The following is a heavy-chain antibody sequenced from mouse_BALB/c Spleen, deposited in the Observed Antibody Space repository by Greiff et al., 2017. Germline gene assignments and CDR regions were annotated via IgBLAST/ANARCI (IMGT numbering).Heavy chain of an antibody. Sequence: VHVKQPGAELVKPGASVKISCKASGYTFTDYNMDWVKQSHGKSLEWIGDINPNYDSTSYNQKFKGKATLTVDKSSSTAYMELRSLTSEDTAVYYCARGRYGYDVWFDYWGQGTTLTVSS. CDR3: ARGRYGYDVWFDY. CDR1: GYTFTDYN. D-gene: IGHD2-2*01. J-gene: IGHJ2*01. V-gene: IGHV1-18*01. CDR2: INPNYDST.